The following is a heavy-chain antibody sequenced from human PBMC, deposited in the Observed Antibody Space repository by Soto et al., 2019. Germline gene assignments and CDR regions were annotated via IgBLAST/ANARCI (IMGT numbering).Heavy chain of an antibody. CDR1: GYDINGYH. CDR2: INPTGGTS. J-gene: IGHJ1*01. Sequence: QVLLTQSGAEVRKPGASVKISCKASGYDINGYHMHWVRQAPGQGLEWMGIINPTGGTSNNEAKFQGIVSLTSEMSTRTIYMELSGLSSDDTAVYYCARDSLDGTPIRHVAHWGQGTLVTVSS. D-gene: IGHD1-1*01. CDR3: ARDSLDGTPIRHVAH. V-gene: IGHV1-46*02.